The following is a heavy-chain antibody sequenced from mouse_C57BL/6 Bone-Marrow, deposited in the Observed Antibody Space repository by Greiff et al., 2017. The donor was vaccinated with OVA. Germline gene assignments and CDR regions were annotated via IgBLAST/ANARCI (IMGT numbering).Heavy chain of an antibody. CDR3: ARWPASSGYSFAY. D-gene: IGHD3-2*02. J-gene: IGHJ3*01. CDR2: ILPGSGST. Sequence: VQLVESGAELMKPGASVKLSCKATGYTFTGYWIEWVKQRPGHGLEWIGEILPGSGSTTYNEKFKGKATFTADTSSNTAYMQLSSLTTEDSAIYYCARWPASSGYSFAYWGQGTLVTVSA. V-gene: IGHV1-9*01. CDR1: GYTFTGYW.